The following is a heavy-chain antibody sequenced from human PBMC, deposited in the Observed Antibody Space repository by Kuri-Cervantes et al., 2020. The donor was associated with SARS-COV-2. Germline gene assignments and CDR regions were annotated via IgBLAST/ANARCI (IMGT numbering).Heavy chain of an antibody. J-gene: IGHJ6*02. CDR1: GFTFISTA. Sequence: GESLKISCAASGFTFISTAMHWVRQAPGKVLEWVAVISYDGSNKYYADSVKGRFTISRDNTKNTLYLQMNSLRAEDTAVYYCARVWRGELYYYYGMDVWGQGTTVTVSS. D-gene: IGHD3-3*01. CDR3: ARVWRGELYYYYGMDV. CDR2: ISYDGSNK. V-gene: IGHV3-30-3*01.